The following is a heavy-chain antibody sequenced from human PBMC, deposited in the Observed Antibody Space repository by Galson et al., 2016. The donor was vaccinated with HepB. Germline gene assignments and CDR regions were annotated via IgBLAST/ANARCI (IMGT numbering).Heavy chain of an antibody. J-gene: IGHJ3*02. CDR1: GGSITNDKW. D-gene: IGHD6-19*01. V-gene: IGHV4-4*02. CDR2: IYHTGST. Sequence: ETLSLTCAVSGGSITNDKWWHWVCQPPGKGLEWIGEIYHTGSTNRNPSLKSRLTMSVDKSKNQFSLNLDSATAADTAIYYCATSLRLAGTDAFDIWGQGIMVTVSS. CDR3: ATSLRLAGTDAFDI.